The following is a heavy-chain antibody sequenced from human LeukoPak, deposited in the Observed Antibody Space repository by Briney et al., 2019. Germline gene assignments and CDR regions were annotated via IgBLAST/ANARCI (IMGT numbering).Heavy chain of an antibody. CDR3: ASGAPEYYDFWSGYYRAHYGMDV. J-gene: IGHJ6*02. CDR2: ISYDGSNK. Sequence: GGSLRLSCAASGFTFSSYAMHWVRQTPGKGLEWVAVISYDGSNKYYADSVKGRFTISRDNSKNTLYLQMNSLRAEDTAVYYCASGAPEYYDFWSGYYRAHYGMDVWGQGTTVTVSS. D-gene: IGHD3-3*01. CDR1: GFTFSSYA. V-gene: IGHV3-30*04.